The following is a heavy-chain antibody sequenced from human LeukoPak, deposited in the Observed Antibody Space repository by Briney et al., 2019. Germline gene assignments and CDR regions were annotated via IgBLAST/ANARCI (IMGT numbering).Heavy chain of an antibody. D-gene: IGHD3-10*01. CDR2: INRDGSNT. CDR1: GFTFSSYS. CDR3: AGDQGRDYFDY. Sequence: SGGSLRLSCAASGFTFSSYSIHWVRQAPGKGLVWVSRINRDGSNTYYADSVKGRFTISRDNSKNTLYLQMNSLRAEDTAVYYCAGDQGRDYFDYWGQGTLVTVSS. V-gene: IGHV3-74*01. J-gene: IGHJ4*02.